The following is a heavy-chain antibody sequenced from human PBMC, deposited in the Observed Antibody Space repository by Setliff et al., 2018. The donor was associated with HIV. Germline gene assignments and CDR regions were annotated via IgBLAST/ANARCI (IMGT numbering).Heavy chain of an antibody. Sequence: ETLSLTCTVSGGSISSYYWSWIRQPPGKGLEWIGYIYYSGSTNYNPSLKSRVTISVDTSKNQFSLKLSSVTAADTAVYYCARGFVAVGHYYYYHMDVWGKGTTVTVSS. CDR3: ARGFVAVGHYYYYHMDV. J-gene: IGHJ6*03. D-gene: IGHD6-19*01. CDR2: IYYSGST. CDR1: GGSISSYY. V-gene: IGHV4-59*01.